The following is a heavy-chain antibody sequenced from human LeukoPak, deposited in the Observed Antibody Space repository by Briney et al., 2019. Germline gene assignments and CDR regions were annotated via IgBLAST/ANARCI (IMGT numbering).Heavy chain of an antibody. CDR1: GFTFSSYG. V-gene: IGHV3-30*02. Sequence: GGSLRLSCAASGFTFSSYGMHWVRQAPGKGLEWVAFIRYDGSNKYYADSVKGRFTISRDNSKNTLYLQMNSLRAEDTVVYYCAKDRFIAAAGPTFDYWGQGTLVTVSS. D-gene: IGHD6-13*01. J-gene: IGHJ4*02. CDR3: AKDRFIAAAGPTFDY. CDR2: IRYDGSNK.